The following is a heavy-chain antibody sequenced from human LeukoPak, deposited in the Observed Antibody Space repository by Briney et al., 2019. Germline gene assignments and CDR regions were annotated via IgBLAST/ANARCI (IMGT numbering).Heavy chain of an antibody. V-gene: IGHV1-18*01. Sequence: ASVKVSCKASGYTFTSYGISWVRQAPGQGLEWMGWISAYNGNTNYAQKLQGRVAMTTDTSTSTAYMELRGLRSDDTAVYYCARVVGGDDFWSGRPDAFDFRGQGTLVSVSS. CDR3: ARVVGGDDFWSGRPDAFDF. J-gene: IGHJ3*01. D-gene: IGHD3-3*01. CDR1: GYTFTSYG. CDR2: ISAYNGNT.